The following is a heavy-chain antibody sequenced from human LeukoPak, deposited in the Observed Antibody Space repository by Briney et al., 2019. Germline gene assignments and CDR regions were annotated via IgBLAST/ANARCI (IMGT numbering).Heavy chain of an antibody. CDR2: IWYDGSNK. J-gene: IGHJ4*02. CDR1: EFTFSNYG. V-gene: IGHV3-33*01. CDR3: ARSVMGTMDY. Sequence: GGSLRLSCAASEFTFSNYGMHWVRQAPGKGLEWVAVIWYDGSNKYYADSVKGRFTISRDNSKNTLFLQMNSLRADDTAVYYCARSVMGTMDYWGQGTLVTVSS. D-gene: IGHD3-16*01.